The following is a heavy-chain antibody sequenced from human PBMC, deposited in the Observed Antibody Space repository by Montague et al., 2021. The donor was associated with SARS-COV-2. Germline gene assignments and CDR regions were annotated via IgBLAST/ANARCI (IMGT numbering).Heavy chain of an antibody. V-gene: IGHV4-39*01. J-gene: IGHJ3*02. Sequence: SETLSLTCTVSGGSITRNYYWGWIRQPPGKGLEWVGNIYYSGTTFINPSLESRGTISVDASQNQFSLNLTSVTAADTAGYYCARPLVRGVPKAFDIWGQGGLVIVPS. CDR1: GGSITRNYY. CDR2: IYYSGTT. D-gene: IGHD3-10*01. CDR3: ARPLVRGVPKAFDI.